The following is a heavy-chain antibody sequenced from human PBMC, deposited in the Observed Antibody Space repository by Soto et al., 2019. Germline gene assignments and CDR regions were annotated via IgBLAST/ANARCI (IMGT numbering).Heavy chain of an antibody. J-gene: IGHJ6*02. CDR3: ARNMAYYYGPGSGNGHGF. Sequence: QVQLVQSGAEMKEPGDSVRVSCEASGYTFTSYYIHWVRQAPGQGLEWMGWINPKFGDTTYAQDFQGSVSMTRDMSISTVYMELSRLPSDDTAIYYCARNMAYYYGPGSGNGHGFWGQGTTVTVFS. CDR1: GYTFTSYY. D-gene: IGHD3-10*01. CDR2: INPKFGDT. V-gene: IGHV1-2*02.